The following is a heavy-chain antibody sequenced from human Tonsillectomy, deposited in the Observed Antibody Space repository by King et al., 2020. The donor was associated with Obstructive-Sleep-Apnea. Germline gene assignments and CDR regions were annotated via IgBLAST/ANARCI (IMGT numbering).Heavy chain of an antibody. J-gene: IGHJ4*02. CDR2: IISSSSTI. V-gene: IGHV3-48*04. Sequence: VQLVESGGGLVRPGGSLRLSCAASGFTFSIHSMNWVRQAPGKGLEWVSYIISSSSTIYYADSVKGRFTISRDNAKNSLFLQMDSLRAEDTAMYYCAREGSGPLFDYWGQGTLVTVSS. D-gene: IGHD7-27*01. CDR3: AREGSGPLFDY. CDR1: GFTFSIHS.